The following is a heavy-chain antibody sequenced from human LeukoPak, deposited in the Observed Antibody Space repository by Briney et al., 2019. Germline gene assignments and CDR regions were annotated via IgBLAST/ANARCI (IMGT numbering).Heavy chain of an antibody. D-gene: IGHD3-22*01. CDR2: IYTSGST. V-gene: IGHV4-61*02. CDR1: GGSISSGSYH. CDR3: ARSGYYYDSSGYYYNYFDY. Sequence: SQTLSLTCTVSGGSISSGSYHWSWIRQPAGKGLEWIGRIYTSGSTNYSPSLKSRVTISVDTSKNQFSLKLSSVTAADTAVYYCARSGYYYDSSGYYYNYFDYWGQGTLVTVSS. J-gene: IGHJ4*02.